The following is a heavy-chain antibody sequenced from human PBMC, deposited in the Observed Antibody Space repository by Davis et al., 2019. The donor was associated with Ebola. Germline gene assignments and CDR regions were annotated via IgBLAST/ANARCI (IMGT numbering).Heavy chain of an antibody. CDR3: ARGGYEGYCSSTSCSPPYYYYGMDV. CDR1: GGTFSSYA. CDR2: ISAYNGNT. V-gene: IGHV1-18*01. Sequence: ASVKVSCKASGGTFSSYAISWVRQAPGQGLEWMGWISAYNGNTNYAQKLQGRVTMTTDTSTSTAYMELRSLRSDDTAVYYCARGGYEGYCSSTSCSPPYYYYGMDVWGQGTTVTVSS. J-gene: IGHJ6*02. D-gene: IGHD2-2*01.